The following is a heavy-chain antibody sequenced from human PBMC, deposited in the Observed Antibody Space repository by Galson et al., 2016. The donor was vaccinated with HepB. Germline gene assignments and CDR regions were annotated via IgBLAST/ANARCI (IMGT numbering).Heavy chain of an antibody. Sequence: SLRLSCAASGFTFNTYAMHWVRQAPGKGLEWVAVVSFDGGKIFYADSVKGRFTISRDNSKNNVYLQMDSLRTDDTAMYYCARASNWNTDPWGYWGQGTLVTVSS. CDR2: VSFDGGKI. V-gene: IGHV3-30-3*01. D-gene: IGHD1/OR15-1a*01. CDR1: GFTFNTYA. J-gene: IGHJ4*02. CDR3: ARASNWNTDPWGY.